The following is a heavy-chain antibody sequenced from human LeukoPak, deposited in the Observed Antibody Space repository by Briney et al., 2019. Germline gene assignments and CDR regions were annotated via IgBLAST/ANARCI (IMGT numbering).Heavy chain of an antibody. V-gene: IGHV4-34*01. D-gene: IGHD6-19*01. Sequence: SETLSLTCAVYGGSFSGYYWSWIRQPPGKGLEWIGEINHSGSTNYNPSLKSRVTISVDTSKNQFSLKLSSVTAADTAVYYCARCIAVAGTSTFDSWGRGTLITVSS. J-gene: IGHJ4*02. CDR2: INHSGST. CDR1: GGSFSGYY. CDR3: ARCIAVAGTSTFDS.